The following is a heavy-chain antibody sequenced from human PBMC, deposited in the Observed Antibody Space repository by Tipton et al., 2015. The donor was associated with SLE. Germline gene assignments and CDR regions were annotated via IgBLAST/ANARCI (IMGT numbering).Heavy chain of an antibody. J-gene: IGHJ4*02. CDR3: ARDRAAAGVDY. Sequence: SLTCTVSGGSISSYYWSWIRQPPGKGLEWIGYIYYSGSTNYNPSLKSRVTISVDTSKNQFSLKLSSVTAADTAVYYCARDRAAAGVDYWGQGTLVTVSS. CDR2: IYYSGST. CDR1: GGSISSYY. D-gene: IGHD6-13*01. V-gene: IGHV4-59*01.